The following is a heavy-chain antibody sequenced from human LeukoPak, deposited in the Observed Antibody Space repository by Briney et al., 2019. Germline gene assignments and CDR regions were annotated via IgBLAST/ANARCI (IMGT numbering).Heavy chain of an antibody. V-gene: IGHV4-34*01. CDR3: ASTIFGVVIGAGGFDP. CDR1: GGSFSGCY. D-gene: IGHD3-3*01. CDR2: INHSGST. J-gene: IGHJ5*02. Sequence: SETLSLTCAVYGGSFSGCYWSWIRQPPGKGLEWIGEINHSGSTNYNPSLKSRVTISVDTSKNQFSLKLSSVTAADTAVYYCASTIFGVVIGAGGFDPWGQGTLVTVSS.